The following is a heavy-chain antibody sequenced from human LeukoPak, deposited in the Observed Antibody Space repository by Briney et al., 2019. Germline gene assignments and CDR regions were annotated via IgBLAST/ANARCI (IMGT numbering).Heavy chain of an antibody. CDR3: RRALTTTGPQG. Sequence: GGSLRLSCAASGFTFSSYEMNWVRQAPGKGLEWVSYISSSGSTIYYADSVKGRFTISRDNAKNSLYLQMNSLRADDTAVYYGRRALTTTGPQGGGQGTLVTVSS. V-gene: IGHV3-48*03. D-gene: IGHD1-1*01. CDR1: GFTFSSYE. CDR2: ISSSGSTI. J-gene: IGHJ4*02.